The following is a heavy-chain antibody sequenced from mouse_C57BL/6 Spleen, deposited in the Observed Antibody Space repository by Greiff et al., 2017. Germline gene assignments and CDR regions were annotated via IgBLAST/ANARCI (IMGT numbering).Heavy chain of an antibody. CDR3: ARSDGNYDRYFDV. J-gene: IGHJ1*03. CDR1: GYTFTSYW. D-gene: IGHD2-1*01. V-gene: IGHV1-50*01. CDR2: IDPSDSYT. Sequence: VQLQQPGAELVKPGASVKLSCKASGYTFTSYWMQWVKQRPGQGLEWIGEIDPSDSYTNYNQKFKGKATLTVDTSSSTAYMQLSSLTSEDSAVYYCARSDGNYDRYFDVWGTGTTVTVSS.